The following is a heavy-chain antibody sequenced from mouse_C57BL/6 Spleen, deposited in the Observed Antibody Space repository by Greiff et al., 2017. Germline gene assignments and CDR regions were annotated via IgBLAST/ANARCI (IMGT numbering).Heavy chain of an antibody. V-gene: IGHV6-3*01. Sequence: EVKLLESGGGLVQPGGSMKLSCVASGFTFSNYWMNWVRQSPGKGLEWVAQISLKSDNYATHYAESVKGRFTISMDDSKSIVYLQMNNLRAEDTEIYYCAIYYDYDVAWFAYWGQGTLVTVSA. J-gene: IGHJ3*01. CDR2: ISLKSDNYAT. CDR3: AIYYDYDVAWFAY. CDR1: GFTFSNYW. D-gene: IGHD2-4*01.